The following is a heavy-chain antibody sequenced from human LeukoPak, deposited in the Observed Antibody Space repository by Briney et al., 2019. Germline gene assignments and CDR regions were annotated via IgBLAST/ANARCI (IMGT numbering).Heavy chain of an antibody. CDR3: ARQLMDSGSYYWRFSDAFDI. J-gene: IGHJ3*02. CDR2: VYRSGQS. V-gene: IGHV4-59*08. Sequence: SETLSLTCSVSGDSTVGYYWGWIRQSPGRAPEWLAYVYRSGQSDYNSSLRGRVTVSLDRSKTQVSLRLRSLTAADTAVYYCARQLMDSGSYYWRFSDAFDIWGQGTMVTVSS. D-gene: IGHD1-26*01. CDR1: GDSTVGYY.